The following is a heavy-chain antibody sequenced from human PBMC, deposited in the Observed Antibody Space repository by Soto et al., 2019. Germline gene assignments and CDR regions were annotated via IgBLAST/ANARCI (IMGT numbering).Heavy chain of an antibody. CDR2: ISAYNGNT. D-gene: IGHD6-19*01. V-gene: IGHV1-18*01. J-gene: IGHJ5*02. CDR3: ARDLGSGWLNWFDP. CDR1: GYTFTSYG. Sequence: ASVKVSCKASGYTFTSYGISWVRQAPGQGLEWMGWISAYNGNTNYAQKLQGRVTMTTETSTSTAYMELRSLRSDDAAVYYCARDLGSGWLNWFDPWGQGTLVTVSS.